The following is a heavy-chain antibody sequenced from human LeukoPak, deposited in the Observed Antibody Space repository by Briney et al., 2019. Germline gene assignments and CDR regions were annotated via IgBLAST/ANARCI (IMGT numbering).Heavy chain of an antibody. J-gene: IGHJ4*02. Sequence: GGSLRLSCAASGFTFSNAWMSWVRQAPGKGLEWVGRIKSKSDGGTTDYATPVKDRFTISRDDSKNTLYLQMNSLKTEDTAVYYCTTDLGGMVRGVVVVDYWGQGTLVTVSS. CDR2: IKSKSDGGTT. D-gene: IGHD3-10*01. CDR1: GFTFSNAW. V-gene: IGHV3-15*01. CDR3: TTDLGGMVRGVVVVDY.